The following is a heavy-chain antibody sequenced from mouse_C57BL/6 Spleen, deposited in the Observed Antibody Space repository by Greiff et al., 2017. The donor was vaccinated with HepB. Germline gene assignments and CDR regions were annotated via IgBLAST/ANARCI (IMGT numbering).Heavy chain of an antibody. CDR3: TRRHYYSSSYRYFDV. CDR2: IDPETGGT. J-gene: IGHJ1*03. Sequence: VQLQQSGAELVRPGASVTLSCKASGYTFTDYEMHWVKQTPVHGLEWIGAIDPETGGTAYNQKFKGKAILTADKSSSTAYMELRSLTYEDSAVYYYTRRHYYSSSYRYFDVWGTWTTVTVAS. CDR1: GYTFTDYE. D-gene: IGHD1-1*01. V-gene: IGHV1-15*01.